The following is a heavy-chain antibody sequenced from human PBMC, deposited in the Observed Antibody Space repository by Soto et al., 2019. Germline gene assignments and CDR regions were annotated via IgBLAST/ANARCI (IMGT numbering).Heavy chain of an antibody. J-gene: IGHJ3*02. CDR3: ARDKLNYYDSRNDAFDI. CDR2: IYYSGST. CDR1: GGSISSGGYY. Sequence: SETLSLTCTVSGGSISSGGYYWSWIRQHPGKGLEWIGYIYYSGSTYYNPSLKSRVTISVDTSKNQFSLKLSSVTAADTAVYYCARDKLNYYDSRNDAFDIWGQGTMVTVSS. D-gene: IGHD3-22*01. V-gene: IGHV4-31*03.